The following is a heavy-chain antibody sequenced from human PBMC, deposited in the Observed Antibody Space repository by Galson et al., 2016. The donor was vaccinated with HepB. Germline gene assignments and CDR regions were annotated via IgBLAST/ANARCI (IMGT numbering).Heavy chain of an antibody. CDR3: AREDGSSGSPGGY. Sequence: SLRLSCAASGFPFSSYGMHWVRQAPGKGLEWVAVIWYDGSIKDYADSVKGRFTISRDNSKNTLYLQMNSLRVEDTAVYYCAREDGSSGSPGGYWGQGPLVTVSS. J-gene: IGHJ4*02. CDR2: IWYDGSIK. CDR1: GFPFSSYG. D-gene: IGHD6-19*01. V-gene: IGHV3-33*01.